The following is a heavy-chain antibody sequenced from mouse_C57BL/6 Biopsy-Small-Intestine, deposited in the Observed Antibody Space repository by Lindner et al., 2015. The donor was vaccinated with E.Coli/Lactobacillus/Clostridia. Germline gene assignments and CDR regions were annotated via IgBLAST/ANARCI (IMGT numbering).Heavy chain of an antibody. Sequence: VQLQESGADLARPGASVKLSCKASGYTFTDNGINWVKRRNGQGLEWIGEIYPKTGNTYYNETFKDKATLTADRSSNTAFMELRSLTSEDSAVYFSARRPFDYWGQGTSLTVSS. CDR3: ARRPFDY. CDR2: IYPKTGNT. J-gene: IGHJ2*02. V-gene: IGHV1-81*01. CDR1: GYTFTDNG.